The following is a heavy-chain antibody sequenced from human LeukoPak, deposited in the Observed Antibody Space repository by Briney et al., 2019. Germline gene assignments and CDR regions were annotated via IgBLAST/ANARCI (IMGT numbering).Heavy chain of an antibody. CDR1: GYRFSGNF. V-gene: IGHV1-2*02. Sequence: ASVKVSCKASGYRFSGNFIHWVRQAPGQGLEWMAWINPNSGDTNYAQKFQGRVTVTRDTSISTVYMELSSLRSEDTAVYYCARGRAVRGPLYNWFDPWGQGTLVTVSS. CDR3: ARGRAVRGPLYNWFDP. J-gene: IGHJ5*02. D-gene: IGHD3-10*01. CDR2: INPNSGDT.